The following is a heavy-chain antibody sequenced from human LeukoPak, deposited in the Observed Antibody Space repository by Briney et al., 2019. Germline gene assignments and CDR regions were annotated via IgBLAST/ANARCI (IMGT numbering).Heavy chain of an antibody. CDR2: INTNTGNP. J-gene: IGHJ4*02. CDR1: GYTFTSYA. Sequence: ASVKVSCKASGYTFTSYAMNWVRQAPGQGLEWMGWINTNTGNPTYAQGFTGRFVFSLDTSVSTAYLQISSLKAEDTAVYYCARGGEPGYDFWSGYLIDYWGQGTLVTASS. V-gene: IGHV7-4-1*02. CDR3: ARGGEPGYDFWSGYLIDY. D-gene: IGHD3-3*01.